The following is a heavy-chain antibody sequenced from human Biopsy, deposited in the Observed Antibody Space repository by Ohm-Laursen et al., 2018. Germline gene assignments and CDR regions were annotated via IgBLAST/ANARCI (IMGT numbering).Heavy chain of an antibody. Sequence: ASVKVSCKVSGYTLTALSMHWVRQAPGRGLEWMGGFAPENGKTIYAQKFQGRITMTEDTSTDTAYMELSSLRSEDTAVYYCAADINVWNVNYWGQGTQVTVCS. V-gene: IGHV1-24*01. CDR3: AADINVWNVNY. D-gene: IGHD1-1*01. CDR1: GYTLTALS. J-gene: IGHJ4*02. CDR2: FAPENGKT.